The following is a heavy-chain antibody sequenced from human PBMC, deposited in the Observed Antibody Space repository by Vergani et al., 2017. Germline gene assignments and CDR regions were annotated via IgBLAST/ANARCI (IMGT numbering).Heavy chain of an antibody. Sequence: QVQLQESGPGLVKPSETLSLTCTVSGGSISSYYWSWIRQPPGKGLEWIGYIYYSGSTNYNASLKSRVTISVDTSKNQFSLKLSSVTAADTAVYYCARGGGIVGAHDAFDIWGQGTMVTVSS. CDR3: ARGGGIVGAHDAFDI. D-gene: IGHD1-26*01. V-gene: IGHV4-59*01. CDR1: GGSISSYY. J-gene: IGHJ3*02. CDR2: IYYSGST.